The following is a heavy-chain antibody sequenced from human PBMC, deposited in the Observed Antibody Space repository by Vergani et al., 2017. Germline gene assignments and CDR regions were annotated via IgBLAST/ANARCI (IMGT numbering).Heavy chain of an antibody. CDR2: IYSGGST. J-gene: IGHJ4*02. Sequence: EVQLVETGGGLIQPGGSLRLSCAASGFTVSSNYMSWVRQAPGKGLEWVSVIYSGGSTYYADSVKGRFTISRDNSKNTLYLQMNSLRAEDTAVYYCATVGPGGSSWYGGGFDYWGQGTLVTVSS. D-gene: IGHD6-13*01. V-gene: IGHV3-53*02. CDR3: ATVGPGGSSWYGGGFDY. CDR1: GFTVSSNY.